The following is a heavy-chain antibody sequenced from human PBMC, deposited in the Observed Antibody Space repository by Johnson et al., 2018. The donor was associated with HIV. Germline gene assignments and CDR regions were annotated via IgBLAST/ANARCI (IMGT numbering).Heavy chain of an antibody. Sequence: QMQLVESGGGLVQPGGSLRLSCAASGFTFSDYYMTWIRQTPGKGLEWVSYISSSGTTVYYADSVRGRFSISRDNTKHSLYLQMNSLRAEDTALYYCARDDYYDTSNHLDIWGQGTMVTVSS. CDR2: ISSSGTTV. CDR3: ARDDYYDTSNHLDI. CDR1: GFTFSDYY. D-gene: IGHD3-22*01. V-gene: IGHV3-11*04. J-gene: IGHJ3*02.